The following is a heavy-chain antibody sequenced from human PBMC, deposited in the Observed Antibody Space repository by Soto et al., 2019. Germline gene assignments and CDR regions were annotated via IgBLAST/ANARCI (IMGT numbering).Heavy chain of an antibody. CDR1: GDSISDTRYY. J-gene: IGHJ4*02. CDR3: ARQVYGDYLGGNSPDYFDY. Sequence: PSETLSLTCSVLGDSISDTRYYWGWIRQSPEKGLEWIGSISHDGHAYYNPSLKSRVTLFADTSRNQFSLKMKSVTVADTALYFCARQVYGDYLGGNSPDYFDYWGQGTLVTVSS. D-gene: IGHD4-17*01. V-gene: IGHV4-39*01. CDR2: ISHDGHA.